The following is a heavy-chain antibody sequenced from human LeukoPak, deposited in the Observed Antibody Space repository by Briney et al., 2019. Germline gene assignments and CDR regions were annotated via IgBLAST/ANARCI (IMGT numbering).Heavy chain of an antibody. CDR1: GFTFSNYA. CDR3: AKKAGSGWFWFDP. J-gene: IGHJ5*02. CDR2: ISGSGGST. D-gene: IGHD6-19*01. Sequence: PGGSLRLSCAASGFTFSNYAMNWVRQAPGKGLEWVSGISGSGGSTYYADSVQGRFTISRDNSKNTLYLQMKSLRAEDTAVYYCAKKAGSGWFWFDPWGQGTLVTVSS. V-gene: IGHV3-23*01.